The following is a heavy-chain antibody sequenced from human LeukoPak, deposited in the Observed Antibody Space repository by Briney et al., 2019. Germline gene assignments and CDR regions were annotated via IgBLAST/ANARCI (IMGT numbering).Heavy chain of an antibody. CDR2: ISSSSSYI. V-gene: IGHV3-21*01. CDR1: GFTFSSYS. J-gene: IGHJ4*02. Sequence: GGSLRLSCAASGFTFSSYSMNWVRQAPGKGLEWVSSISSSSSYIYYADSVKGRFTIPRDNSKNTLYLQMNSLRAEDTAVYYCAKDRSEGYFDYWGQGTLVTVSS. CDR3: AKDRSEGYFDY.